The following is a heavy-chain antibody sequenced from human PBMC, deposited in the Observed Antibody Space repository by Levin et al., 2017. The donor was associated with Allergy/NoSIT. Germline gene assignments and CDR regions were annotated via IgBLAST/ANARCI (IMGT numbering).Heavy chain of an antibody. CDR3: ARLDNSGYYLYYFDY. CDR1: GYSFTSYW. D-gene: IGHD3-22*01. V-gene: IGHV5-51*01. J-gene: IGHJ4*02. CDR2: IYPGDSDT. Sequence: GASVKVSCKGSGYSFTSYWIGWVRQMPGKGLEWMGIIYPGDSDTRYSPSFQGQVTISADKSISTAYLQWSSLKASDTAMYYCARLDNSGYYLYYFDYWGQGTLVTVSS.